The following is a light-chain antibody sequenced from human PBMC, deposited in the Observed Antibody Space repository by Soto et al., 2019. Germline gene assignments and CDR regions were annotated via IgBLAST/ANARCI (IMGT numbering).Light chain of an antibody. Sequence: DIVMTQSPLSLPVTPGEPASISCRSSQSLLHSNGFNYLDWYLQKPGQSPQLLIYLGSTRASGVPDRFSGSRSGTDFTLKFSRVEAEDVGVYYCMQALQTGWTFGQGTKVEIK. CDR3: MQALQTGWT. CDR2: LGS. J-gene: IGKJ1*01. CDR1: QSLLHSNGFNY. V-gene: IGKV2-28*01.